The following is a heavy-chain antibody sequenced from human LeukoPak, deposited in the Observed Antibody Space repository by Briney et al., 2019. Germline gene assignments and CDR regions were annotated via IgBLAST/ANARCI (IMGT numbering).Heavy chain of an antibody. J-gene: IGHJ4*02. CDR3: ASGTIVGARGADN. Sequence: GGSLRLSCAASGFSFSDYSMTWVRKAPGKALEWVSSISGNSFHIFYADSVKGRFTISRDNAYKSLYLQLNSLRAEDTAVYYCASGTIVGARGADNWGQGTLVTVSS. V-gene: IGHV3-21*01. CDR2: ISGNSFHI. CDR1: GFSFSDYS. D-gene: IGHD1-26*01.